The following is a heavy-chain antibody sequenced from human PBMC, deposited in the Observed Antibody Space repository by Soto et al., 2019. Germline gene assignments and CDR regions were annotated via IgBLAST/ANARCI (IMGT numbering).Heavy chain of an antibody. D-gene: IGHD3-22*01. CDR2: IYPDDSDT. J-gene: IGHJ4*02. Sequence: PGESLKISCKHSGFNFPTFWIAWVRQMPGKGLEWMGTIYPDDSDTRYSPSFQGQVTISADKSIQTAYLQWGSLKASDSAMYYCARLTLAQDSSGYHIFDYWGLGTLLTVSS. CDR1: GFNFPTFW. CDR3: ARLTLAQDSSGYHIFDY. V-gene: IGHV5-51*01.